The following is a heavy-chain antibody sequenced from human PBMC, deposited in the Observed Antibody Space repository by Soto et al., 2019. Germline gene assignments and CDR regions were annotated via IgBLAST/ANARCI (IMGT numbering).Heavy chain of an antibody. D-gene: IGHD2-2*01. CDR3: AKAGYCTRGNCYAYYRYGMDV. V-gene: IGHV3-30*18. CDR2: VSYDGSSE. J-gene: IGHJ6*02. CDR1: GFTFSDYG. Sequence: VQMVESGGGVVQPGRSLRLTCAVSGFTFSDYGMHWVRQAPRKGLEWVAVVSYDGSSEFYADSVKGRFTISRDNSKNTLHLQMNSLRPEDTAVYYCAKAGYCTRGNCYAYYRYGMDVWGQGTAVTVSS.